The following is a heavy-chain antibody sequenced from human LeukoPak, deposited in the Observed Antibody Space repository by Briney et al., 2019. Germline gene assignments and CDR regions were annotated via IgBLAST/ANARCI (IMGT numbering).Heavy chain of an antibody. D-gene: IGHD2-15*01. J-gene: IGHJ4*02. Sequence: SETLSLTCAVYGGSFSGYYWSWIRQPPGKGLEWIGEINHSGSTHYNPSLKSRVTISVDTSKNQFSLKLSSVTAADTAVYYCARGPTPDYWGQGTLVTVSS. CDR1: GGSFSGYY. V-gene: IGHV4-34*01. CDR2: INHSGST. CDR3: ARGPTPDY.